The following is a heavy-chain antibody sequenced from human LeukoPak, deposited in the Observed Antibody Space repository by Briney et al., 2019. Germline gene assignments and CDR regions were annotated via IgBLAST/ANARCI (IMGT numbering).Heavy chain of an antibody. D-gene: IGHD5-12*01. J-gene: IGHJ4*02. CDR2: IYYSGST. CDR1: GGSISSYY. Sequence: PSETPSLTCTVSGGSISSYYWSWIRQPPGKGLEWIGYIYYSGSTNYNPSLKSRVTISVDTSKNQFSLKLSSVTAADTAVYYCARVAVATRLGYFDYWGQGTLVTVSS. V-gene: IGHV4-59*01. CDR3: ARVAVATRLGYFDY.